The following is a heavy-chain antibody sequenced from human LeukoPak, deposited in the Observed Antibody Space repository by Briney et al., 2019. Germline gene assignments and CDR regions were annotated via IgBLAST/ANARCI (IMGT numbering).Heavy chain of an antibody. CDR2: ISAYNGNT. CDR3: AREARTRRNYYYDSSGYPDC. CDR1: GYTFTSYG. Sequence: ASVKVSCKASGYTFTSYGISWVRQAPGQGREEMGWISAYNGNTNYAQKLQGRVTITTDTSTSTAYMELRSLRSDDTDVYYCAREARTRRNYYYDSSGYPDCWGQGTLVTVSS. V-gene: IGHV1-18*01. J-gene: IGHJ4*02. D-gene: IGHD3-22*01.